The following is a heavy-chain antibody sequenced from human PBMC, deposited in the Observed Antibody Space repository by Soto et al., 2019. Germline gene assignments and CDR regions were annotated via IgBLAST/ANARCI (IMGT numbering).Heavy chain of an antibody. CDR1: GFIFKNYA. Sequence: GGSLRLSCAGSGFIFKNYALNWVRQAPGKGLEWVASITRDGYNKYYADSVKGRFITSRDNSRDTLSLQMTALTIEDSSVYYCTKSSGGSSSVGMDYWGQGTRVTV. V-gene: IGHV3-30*04. D-gene: IGHD6-6*01. CDR3: TKSSGGSSSVGMDY. J-gene: IGHJ4*02. CDR2: ITRDGYNK.